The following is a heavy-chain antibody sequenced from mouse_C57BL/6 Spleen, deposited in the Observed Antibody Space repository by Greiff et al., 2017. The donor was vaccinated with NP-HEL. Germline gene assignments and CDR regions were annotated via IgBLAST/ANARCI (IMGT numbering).Heavy chain of an antibody. D-gene: IGHD1-1*01. CDR2: INPSNGGT. CDR1: GYTFTSYW. CDR3: ARNYGSSPWFAY. Sequence: QVQLKQPGPELVKPGASVKLSCKASGYTFTSYWMHWVKQRPGQGLEWIGNINPSNGGTNYNEKFKSKATLTVDKSSSTAYMQLSSLTSEDSAVYYCARNYGSSPWFAYWGQGTLVTVSA. V-gene: IGHV1-53*01. J-gene: IGHJ3*01.